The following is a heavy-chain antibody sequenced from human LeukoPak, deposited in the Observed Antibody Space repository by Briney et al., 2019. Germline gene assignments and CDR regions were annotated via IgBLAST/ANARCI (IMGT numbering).Heavy chain of an antibody. CDR2: INPSGGST. J-gene: IGHJ6*03. Sequence: ASVKVSCKASGYTFTSYYMHWVRQAPGQGLEWMGIINPSGGSTSYAQKFQSRVTMTRDMSTSTVYMELSSLRSEDTAVYYCAREPGGTVTSLYYYYYMDVWGKGTTVTVSS. D-gene: IGHD4-17*01. V-gene: IGHV1-46*01. CDR1: GYTFTSYY. CDR3: AREPGGTVTSLYYYYYMDV.